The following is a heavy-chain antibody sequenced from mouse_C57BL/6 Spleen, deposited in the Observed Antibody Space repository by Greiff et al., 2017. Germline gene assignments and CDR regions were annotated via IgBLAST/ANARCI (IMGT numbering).Heavy chain of an antibody. Sequence: QVQLQQSGPELVKPGASVKISCKASGYAFSSSWMNWVKQRPGKGLEWIGRIYPGDGDTNYNGKFKGKATLTADKSSSTAYMQLSSLTSEDSAVYFCARYTVYAMDYWGQGTSVTVSS. CDR3: ARYTVYAMDY. CDR1: GYAFSSSW. V-gene: IGHV1-82*01. J-gene: IGHJ4*01. CDR2: IYPGDGDT.